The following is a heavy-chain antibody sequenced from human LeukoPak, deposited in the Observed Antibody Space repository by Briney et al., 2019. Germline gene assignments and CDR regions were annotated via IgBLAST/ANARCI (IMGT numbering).Heavy chain of an antibody. CDR2: ISGSGGST. Sequence: PGGSLRLSCAASGFTFSSYAMSWVRQAPGKGLEWVSAISGSGGSTYYADSVKGRFTISRDNSKNTLYLQMNSLRAEDTAVYYCAKDHRSYYYYYYYMDVWGKGTTVTVSS. D-gene: IGHD1-26*01. CDR3: AKDHRSYYYYYYYMDV. J-gene: IGHJ6*03. V-gene: IGHV3-23*01. CDR1: GFTFSSYA.